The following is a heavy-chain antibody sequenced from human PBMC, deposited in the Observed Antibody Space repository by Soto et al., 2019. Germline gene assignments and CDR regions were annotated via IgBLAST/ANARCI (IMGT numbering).Heavy chain of an antibody. CDR2: ISNGGNR. CDR1: GFPFSTYA. CDR3: AKDFRPGLIVPTKSGFAP. J-gene: IGHJ5*02. D-gene: IGHD2-15*01. V-gene: IGHV3-23*01. Sequence: EVQLLESGGGLVQRGGSLRLSCEASGFPFSTYAMTWVRQVPGKGLEWVSTISNGGNREFAESVRGRFTVFKDNSKNTIYLQMSSLRAEDSAIYFCAKDFRPGLIVPTKSGFAPWGQGTPVTVSS.